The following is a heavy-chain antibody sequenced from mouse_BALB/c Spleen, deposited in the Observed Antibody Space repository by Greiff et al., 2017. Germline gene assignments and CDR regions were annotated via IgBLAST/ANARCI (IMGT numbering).Heavy chain of an antibody. V-gene: IGHV5-4*02. CDR3: ARDLLDYGSSWFAY. J-gene: IGHJ3*01. CDR2: ISDGGSYT. CDR1: GFTFSDYY. D-gene: IGHD2-2*01. Sequence: EVQVVESGGGLVKPGGSLKLSCAASGFTFSDYYMYWVRQTPEKRLEWVATISDGGSYTYYPDSVKGRFTISRDNAKNNLYLQMSSLKSEDTAMYYCARDLLDYGSSWFAYWGQGTLVTVSA.